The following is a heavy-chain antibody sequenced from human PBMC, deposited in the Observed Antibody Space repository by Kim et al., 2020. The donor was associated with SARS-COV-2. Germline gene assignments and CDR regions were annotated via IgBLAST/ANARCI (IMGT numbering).Heavy chain of an antibody. V-gene: IGHV1-3*01. J-gene: IGHJ4*02. Sequence: ASVKVSCKASGYTFTNYAIQWVRQAPGQGLEWMGWINAGNGNIKYSRKFQGRATLTWDTSASTAYMELRALTSEDTAVYYCARDLLHSGYDYWGQGTLVTVSS. D-gene: IGHD5-12*01. CDR1: GYTFTNYA. CDR3: ARDLLHSGYDY. CDR2: INAGNGNI.